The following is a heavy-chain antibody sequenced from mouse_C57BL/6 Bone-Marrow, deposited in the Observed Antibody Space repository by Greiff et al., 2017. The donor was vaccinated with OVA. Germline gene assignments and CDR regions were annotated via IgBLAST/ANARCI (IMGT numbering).Heavy chain of an antibody. V-gene: IGHV5-12*01. CDR1: GFTFSDYY. CDR2: ISNGGGST. J-gene: IGHJ1*03. CDR3: ARLSDGYYGYFDV. D-gene: IGHD2-3*01. Sequence: EVQGVESGGGLVQPGGSLKLSCAASGFTFSDYYMYWVRQTPEKRLEWVAYISNGGGSTYYPDTVKGRFTISRDNAKNTLYLQMSRLKSEDTAMYYCARLSDGYYGYFDVWGTGTTVTVSS.